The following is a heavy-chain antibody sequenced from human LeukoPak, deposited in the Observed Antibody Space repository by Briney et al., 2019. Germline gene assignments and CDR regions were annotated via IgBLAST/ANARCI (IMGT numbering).Heavy chain of an antibody. V-gene: IGHV4-39*07. CDR2: INHSGST. CDR1: GGSISSSSFY. D-gene: IGHD2/OR15-2a*01. J-gene: IGHJ4*02. Sequence: SETLSLTCSVSGGSISSSSFYWGWIRQPPGKGLEWIGEINHSGSTNYNPSLKSRVTISVDTSKNQFSLKLSSVTAADTAVYYCARLLGGYWGQGTLVTVSS. CDR3: ARLLGGY.